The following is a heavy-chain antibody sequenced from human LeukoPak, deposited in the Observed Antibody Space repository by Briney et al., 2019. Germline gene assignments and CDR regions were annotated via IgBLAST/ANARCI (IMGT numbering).Heavy chain of an antibody. CDR3: AKALGGIVVVIAAD. CDR1: GFTFSSYA. V-gene: IGHV3-23*01. Sequence: GGSLRLSCAASGFTFSSYAMSWVRQAPGKGLEWVSGISGSGGSTYYADSVKGRFTISRDNSKNTLYLQMNSLRAEDTAIYYCAKALGGIVVVIAADWGQGTLVTVSS. J-gene: IGHJ4*02. CDR2: ISGSGGST. D-gene: IGHD2-15*01.